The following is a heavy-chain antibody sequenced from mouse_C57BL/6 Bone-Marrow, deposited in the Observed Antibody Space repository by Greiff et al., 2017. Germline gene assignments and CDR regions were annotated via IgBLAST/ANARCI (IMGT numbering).Heavy chain of an antibody. D-gene: IGHD2-5*01. Sequence: QVQLQQPGAELVKPGASVKMSCKASGYTFTSYWITWVKQRPGQGLEWIGDIYPGSGSTNYTEKFKSKATLTVDTSSSTAYMQLSSLTSEDSAVYYCARFPYYSKFYYAMDYWDQGTSVTVSS. CDR3: ARFPYYSKFYYAMDY. J-gene: IGHJ4*01. V-gene: IGHV1-55*01. CDR2: IYPGSGST. CDR1: GYTFTSYW.